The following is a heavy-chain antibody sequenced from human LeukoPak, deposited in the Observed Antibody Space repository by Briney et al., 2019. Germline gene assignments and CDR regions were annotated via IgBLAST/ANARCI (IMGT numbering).Heavy chain of an antibody. J-gene: IGHJ3*01. CDR1: GFTCNDFE. CDR2: INIGETSI. Sequence: PGGSPRLSCAVSGFTCNDFEMNWVRQAPGKGLECVSYINIGETSILYADSVKGRFTISRDVAKNSLYLQMNSLRAEDTAVYYCARGGSSGFYYNAFDLWGQGTVVTVSS. CDR3: ARGGSSGFYYNAFDL. D-gene: IGHD3-22*01. V-gene: IGHV3-48*03.